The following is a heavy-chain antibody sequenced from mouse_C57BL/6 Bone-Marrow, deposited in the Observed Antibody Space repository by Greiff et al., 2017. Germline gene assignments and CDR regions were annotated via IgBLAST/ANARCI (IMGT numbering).Heavy chain of an antibody. J-gene: IGHJ2*01. CDR3: AREVVMYYFDY. CDR2: IAPSDSYT. V-gene: IGHV1-50*01. CDR1: GYTFTSYW. D-gene: IGHD1-1*01. Sequence: QVQLQQPGAELVKPGASVKLSCKASGYTFTSYWMQWVKQRPGPGLEWIGEIAPSDSYTNYNQKFKGKATLTVDTTSSTAYMQLSSLTSEDSAVYYCAREVVMYYFDYRGQGTTRTVSS.